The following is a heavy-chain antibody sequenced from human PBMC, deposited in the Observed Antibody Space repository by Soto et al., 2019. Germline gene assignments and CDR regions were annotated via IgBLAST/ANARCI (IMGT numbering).Heavy chain of an antibody. V-gene: IGHV1-2*04. D-gene: IGHD6-13*01. Sequence: KASGYTFTGYYMHWVRQAPGQWLEWMGWINPNSGGTNYAQKFQGWVTMTRDTSISTAYMELSRLRSDDTAVYYCARSQAAAGISPPFWFDPWGQGTLVTVSS. CDR1: GYTFTGYY. CDR3: ARSQAAAGISPPFWFDP. CDR2: INPNSGGT. J-gene: IGHJ5*02.